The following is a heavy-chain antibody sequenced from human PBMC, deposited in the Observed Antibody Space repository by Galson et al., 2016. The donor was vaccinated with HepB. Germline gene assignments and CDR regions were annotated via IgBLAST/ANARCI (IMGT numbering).Heavy chain of an antibody. J-gene: IGHJ4*02. CDR3: ARDAVSGNYYFQDY. CDR1: GYTFTSYG. V-gene: IGHV1-18*01. Sequence: SVKVSCKASGYTFTSYGISWVRQAPGQGLEWMGWISAYNGNANYAQKLRGRVTMATDTSTSTVYMELRSLRSDDTAVYYCARDAVSGNYYFQDYWGQGTLVTVAS. D-gene: IGHD1-26*01. CDR2: ISAYNGNA.